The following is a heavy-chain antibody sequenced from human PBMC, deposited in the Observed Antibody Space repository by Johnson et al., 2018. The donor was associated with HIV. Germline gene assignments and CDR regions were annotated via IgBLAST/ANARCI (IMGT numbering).Heavy chain of an antibody. CDR2: IGTAGAT. V-gene: IGHV3-13*01. CDR1: GFTFSSYD. D-gene: IGHD1-26*01. Sequence: VQLVESGGGLVQPGGSLRLSCAASGFTFSSYDMHWVRQATGKGLEWVSAIGTAGATYYPGSVKGRFTIARENAKNSLYLQMNSLRAGDTAVYYCARGGRKWELLGDDAFDIWGQGTMVTVSS. CDR3: ARGGRKWELLGDDAFDI. J-gene: IGHJ3*02.